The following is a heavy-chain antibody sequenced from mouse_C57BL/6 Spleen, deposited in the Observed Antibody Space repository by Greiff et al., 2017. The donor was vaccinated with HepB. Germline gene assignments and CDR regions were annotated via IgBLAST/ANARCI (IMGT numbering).Heavy chain of an antibody. Sequence: QVHVKQSGAELVRPGASVTLSCKASGYTFTDYEMHWVKQTPVHGLEWIGAIDPETGGTAYNQKFKGKAILTADKSSSTAYMELRSLTSEDSAVYYCTRFDGYYSAYWGQGTLVTVSA. CDR2: IDPETGGT. J-gene: IGHJ3*01. V-gene: IGHV1-15*01. CDR3: TRFDGYYSAY. CDR1: GYTFTDYE. D-gene: IGHD2-3*01.